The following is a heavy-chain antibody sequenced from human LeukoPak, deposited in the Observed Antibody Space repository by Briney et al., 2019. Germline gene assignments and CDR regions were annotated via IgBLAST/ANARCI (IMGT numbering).Heavy chain of an antibody. V-gene: IGHV3-30*02. CDR1: GFTFSSYG. Sequence: PGGSLRLSCAASGFTFSSYGMHWVRQAPGKGLEGVAFIRYDGSNKYYADSVKGRFTISRDNAKNSLYLQMNSLRAEDTAVYYCARYPVTYYDFWSGYSGVFDYWGQGTLVTVSS. CDR2: IRYDGSNK. D-gene: IGHD3-3*01. CDR3: ARYPVTYYDFWSGYSGVFDY. J-gene: IGHJ4*02.